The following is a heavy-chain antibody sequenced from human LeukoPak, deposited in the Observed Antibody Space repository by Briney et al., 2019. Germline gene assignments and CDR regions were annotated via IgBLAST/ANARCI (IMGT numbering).Heavy chain of an antibody. CDR3: ARAVAGLDAFDI. CDR1: GFTFSSYA. CDR2: ISGSGGST. J-gene: IGHJ3*02. Sequence: PGGSLRLSCAASGFTFSSYAMSWVRQAPGKGQEWVSAISGSGGSTYYADSVKGRFTISRDNSKNTLYLQMNSLRAEDTAVYYCARAVAGLDAFDIWGQGTMVTVSS. V-gene: IGHV3-23*01. D-gene: IGHD6-19*01.